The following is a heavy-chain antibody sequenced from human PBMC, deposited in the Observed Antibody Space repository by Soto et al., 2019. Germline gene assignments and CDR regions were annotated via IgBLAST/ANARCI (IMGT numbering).Heavy chain of an antibody. CDR2: IIPIFGTA. J-gene: IGHJ1*01. CDR1: GGTFSSYA. CDR3: ASEKERGYCISTSCYEYFQH. V-gene: IGHV1-69*12. D-gene: IGHD2-2*01. Sequence: QVQLVQSGAEVKKPGSSVKVSCKASGGTFSSYAISWVRQAPGQGLEWMGGIIPIFGTANYAQKFQGRVTITADESTSTAYMELSSLRSEDTAVYYCASEKERGYCISTSCYEYFQHWGQGTLVTVSS.